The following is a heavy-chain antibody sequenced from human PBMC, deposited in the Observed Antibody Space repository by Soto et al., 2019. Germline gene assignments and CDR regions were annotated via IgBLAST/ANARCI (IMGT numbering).Heavy chain of an antibody. CDR3: AKIYRGVVVPAAMY. CDR1: GFTFSSYG. J-gene: IGHJ4*01. D-gene: IGHD2-2*01. Sequence: EVQLLESGGGLVLPGGSLRLSCAASGFTFSSYGMSWVRQAPGKGLEWVSAVSSSGGTTNYAGSVKGRFTISRDNSKNTLYLQKNSLRAEDTAVDYCAKIYRGVVVPAAMYWGQGTLVTVSS. CDR2: VSSSGGTT. V-gene: IGHV3-23*01.